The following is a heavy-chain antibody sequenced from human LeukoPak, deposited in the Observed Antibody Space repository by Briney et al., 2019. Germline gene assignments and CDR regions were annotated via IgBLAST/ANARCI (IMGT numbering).Heavy chain of an antibody. CDR1: GFTFSVFW. V-gene: IGHV3-7*01. CDR2: IKQEGSEK. D-gene: IGHD2-15*01. J-gene: IGHJ4*02. Sequence: GGSLRLSCAASGFTFSVFWMSWVRQAPGEGLEWVANIKQEGSEKYYGDSVKGRFTISRDNDNNSMYLQINSLRAEDTAVYYCARYHGGYFAYWGQGTLVTVSS. CDR3: ARYHGGYFAY.